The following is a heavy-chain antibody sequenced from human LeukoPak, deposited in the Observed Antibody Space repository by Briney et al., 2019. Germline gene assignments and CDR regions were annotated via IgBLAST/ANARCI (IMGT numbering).Heavy chain of an antibody. J-gene: IGHJ4*02. D-gene: IGHD2-15*01. CDR1: GFSVSNNY. V-gene: IGHV3-53*01. CDR2: IYSGGNT. CDR3: ARIIVVVATMDYFDF. Sequence: GGSLRLSCAASGFSVSNNYMSWVRQAPGKGLEWVSVIYSGGNTYYADSVKGRFAISRDHSTNTLYLQMNSLTAEDTAVYYCARIIVVVATMDYFDFWGQGTLVTVSS.